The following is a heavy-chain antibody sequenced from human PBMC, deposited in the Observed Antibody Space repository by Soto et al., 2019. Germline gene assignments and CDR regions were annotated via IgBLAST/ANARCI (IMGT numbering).Heavy chain of an antibody. V-gene: IGHV3-48*02. CDR1: GFTFSHYD. CDR3: ARLSNSGTRIFDY. D-gene: IGHD6-19*01. CDR2: ISSSGGAI. Sequence: EVQLVESGGGLAQPGGSLRLSCTASGFTFSHYDMNWVRQAPGKGLEWISFISSSGGAIYYADSVKGRFIVSRDNAKNSLYLQMNSLRDEDTAVYSGARLSNSGTRIFDYWGQGTLVNVSS. J-gene: IGHJ4*02.